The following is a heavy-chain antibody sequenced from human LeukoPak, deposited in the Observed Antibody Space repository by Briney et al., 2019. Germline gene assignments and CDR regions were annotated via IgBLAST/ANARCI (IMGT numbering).Heavy chain of an antibody. CDR2: ISRSSII. CDR3: ARSTEGDYGSGRPFDP. D-gene: IGHD3-10*01. V-gene: IGHV3-48*02. Sequence: AGGSLRLSCAASGFTFSSYSMNWVRQAPGEGLEWVSYISRSSIIHYADSVKGRFTISRDNAKNSLYLQMNRLRDEDTAAYYCARSTEGDYGSGRPFDPWGQGTLVTVSS. CDR1: GFTFSSYS. J-gene: IGHJ5*02.